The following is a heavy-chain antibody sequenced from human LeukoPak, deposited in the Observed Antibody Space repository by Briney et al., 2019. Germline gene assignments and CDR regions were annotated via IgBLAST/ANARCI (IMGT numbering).Heavy chain of an antibody. CDR2: IYSSGNT. CDR1: GGSISSRTYY. CDR3: AGGFAAAATFDY. V-gene: IGHV4-39*02. D-gene: IGHD6-13*01. J-gene: IGHJ4*02. Sequence: PSETLSLTCSVSGGSISSRTYYWAWIRQPPGKGLECIGIIYSSGNTYSNPSLNSRVTLSVDTSKSHFSLKLRSVTAADTAVYYCAGGFAAAATFDYWGQGALVTVSS.